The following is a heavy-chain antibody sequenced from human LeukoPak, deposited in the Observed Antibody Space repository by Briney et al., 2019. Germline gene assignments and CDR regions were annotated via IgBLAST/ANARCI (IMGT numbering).Heavy chain of an antibody. CDR1: GFAFNTYS. J-gene: IGHJ3*02. V-gene: IGHV3-21*01. CDR3: AMRGRSGGSGCRGTFDI. D-gene: IGHD2-15*01. Sequence: GGSLRLSCAASGFAFNTYSVNWVRQAPGKGLEWVSSISTGGNNVYYADSVKGRFTISRDNTKNSLYLQMNSLRAEDTAVYYCAMRGRSGGSGCRGTFDIWGQGTMVTVSS. CDR2: ISTGGNNV.